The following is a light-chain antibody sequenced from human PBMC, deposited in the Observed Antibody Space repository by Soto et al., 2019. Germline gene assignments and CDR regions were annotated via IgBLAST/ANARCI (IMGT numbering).Light chain of an antibody. CDR3: QQYGGSPRIT. V-gene: IGKV3-20*01. CDR1: DRLSSVY. Sequence: EIVLTQSPGTLALSPWERATLSCRASDRLSSVYLAWYQQRPGQPPRLLIYGASNRATGIPDRFSGSGSGTDFTIIINRLEPEDVAIYYCQQYGGSPRITFGQGTRLEIK. CDR2: GAS. J-gene: IGKJ5*01.